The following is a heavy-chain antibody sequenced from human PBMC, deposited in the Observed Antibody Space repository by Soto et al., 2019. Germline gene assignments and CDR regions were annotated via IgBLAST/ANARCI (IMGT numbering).Heavy chain of an antibody. CDR1: GYIFTNYD. CDR3: ARGIKYGDYSSWFDH. CDR2: INPNSGNT. Sequence: QVQLVQSGAEVKKPGASVKVSCKASGYIFTNYDINWVRQAPGQGLEYLGWINPNSGNTGYVQKFQGRVTMTRNTSINTAYMELNRRRSGDAAVYYCARGIKYGDYSSWFDHWGQGTLVTVSS. D-gene: IGHD4-17*01. J-gene: IGHJ5*02. V-gene: IGHV1-8*01.